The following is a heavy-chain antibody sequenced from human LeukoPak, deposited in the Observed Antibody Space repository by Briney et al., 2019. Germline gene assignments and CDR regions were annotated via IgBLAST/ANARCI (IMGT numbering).Heavy chain of an antibody. CDR2: ISFDGRNK. V-gene: IGHV3-30*18. J-gene: IGHJ3*02. CDR3: AKILTGVSTGDAFDI. CDR1: GFTFSTYG. Sequence: GGSLRLSCAASGFTFSTYGMHRVRQTPDKGLEWVAVISFDGRNKYYADSVKGRFTVSRDTSNNTLYLQMNSLRAEDAAVYYCAKILTGVSTGDAFDIWGQGTLVTVSS. D-gene: IGHD5/OR15-5a*01.